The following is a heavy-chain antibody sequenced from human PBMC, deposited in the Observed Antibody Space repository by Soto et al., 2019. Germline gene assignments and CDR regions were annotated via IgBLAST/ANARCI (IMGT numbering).Heavy chain of an antibody. Sequence: PSETLSLTCTVSGGSISSSSYYWGWIRQPPGKGLEWIGSIYYSGSTYYNPSLKSRVTISRDNSKNTLYVQMNSLRAEDTAMYYCAKETWAFYDSSGYFPGFDHWGQGTLVTVSS. CDR3: AKETWAFYDSSGYFPGFDH. J-gene: IGHJ5*02. CDR1: GGSISSSSYY. V-gene: IGHV4-39*02. D-gene: IGHD3-22*01. CDR2: IYYSGST.